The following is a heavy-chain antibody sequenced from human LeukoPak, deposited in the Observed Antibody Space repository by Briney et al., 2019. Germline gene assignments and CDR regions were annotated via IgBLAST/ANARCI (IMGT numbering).Heavy chain of an antibody. CDR2: IGGSGDNT. V-gene: IGHV3-23*01. D-gene: IGHD3-22*01. CDR3: VREHSTGYQDY. Sequence: GGSLRLSCAASRFTFSTSAMSWVRQAPGKGPQWVSSIGGSGDNTYYADSVKGRFTISRDNSKNTLFLQMTDLRAADTAIYYCVREHSTGYQDYWGQGTPVTVSS. CDR1: RFTFSTSA. J-gene: IGHJ4*02.